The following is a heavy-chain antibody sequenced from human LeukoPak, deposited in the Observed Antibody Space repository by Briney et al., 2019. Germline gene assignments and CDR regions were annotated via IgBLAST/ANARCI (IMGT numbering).Heavy chain of an antibody. CDR2: IYYSGST. Sequence: SETLSLTCTVSGGSISSNYWSWIRQPPGKGLEWIGYIYYSGSTNYNPSLKSRVTISVDTSKNQFSLKLSSVTAADTAVYYCARGEWEKGAFDIWGQGTMVTVSS. CDR1: GGSISSNY. V-gene: IGHV4-59*01. J-gene: IGHJ3*02. CDR3: ARGEWEKGAFDI. D-gene: IGHD1-26*01.